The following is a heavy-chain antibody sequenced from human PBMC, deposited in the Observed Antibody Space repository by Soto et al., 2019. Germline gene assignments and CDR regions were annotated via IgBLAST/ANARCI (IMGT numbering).Heavy chain of an antibody. J-gene: IGHJ4*02. CDR2: ISSSSRSI. Sequence: GGSLRLSCAASGFTFSSYNMNWVRQAPGKGLEWVSYISSSSRSIYYADSVEGRITISRDDSKNSLSLQINSLKTEDTAVYYCARVRLGAPTRYFDYWGQGALVTVSS. V-gene: IGHV3-48*01. D-gene: IGHD1-26*01. CDR3: ARVRLGAPTRYFDY. CDR1: GFTFSSYN.